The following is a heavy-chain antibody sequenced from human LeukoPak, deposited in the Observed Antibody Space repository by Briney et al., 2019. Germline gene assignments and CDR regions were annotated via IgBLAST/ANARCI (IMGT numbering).Heavy chain of an antibody. D-gene: IGHD3-3*01. CDR3: ARGVADYDFWSGTVDYYYGMDV. V-gene: IGHV1-8*01. CDR2: MNPNSGNT. J-gene: IGHJ6*02. Sequence: GASVKVSCKASGYTFTSYDINWVRQATGQGLEWMGWMNPNSGNTGYAQKFQGRVTMTRNTSISTAYMELSSLRSEDTAVYYCARGVADYDFWSGTVDYYYGMDVWGQGTTVTV. CDR1: GYTFTSYD.